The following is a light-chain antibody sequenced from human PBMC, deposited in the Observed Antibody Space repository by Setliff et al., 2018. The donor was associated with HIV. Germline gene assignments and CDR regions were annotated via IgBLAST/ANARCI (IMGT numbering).Light chain of an antibody. Sequence: QSALTQSPSVSGTPGQRVTISCSGSNSNIGTTTVNWYQRLPGAAPKLLIYTNSHRPSGVPDRFSGSKSGTSASLAISGLQSEDEAEYYCVVWDDSLNVWLFGGGTKVTVL. CDR1: NSNIGTTT. V-gene: IGLV1-44*01. CDR2: TNS. J-gene: IGLJ3*02. CDR3: VVWDDSLNVWL.